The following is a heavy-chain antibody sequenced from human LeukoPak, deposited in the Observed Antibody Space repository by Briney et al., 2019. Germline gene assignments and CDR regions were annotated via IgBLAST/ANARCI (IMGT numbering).Heavy chain of an antibody. Sequence: PSETLSLTCAVSGGSISSSNWWSWVRQPPGKGLEWIGEIYHSGSTNYNPSLKSRVTISVDKSKNQFSLKLSSVTAADTAVYYCARQYILTGYSLFDYWGQGTLVTASS. CDR2: IYHSGST. J-gene: IGHJ4*02. CDR1: GGSISSSNW. V-gene: IGHV4-4*02. CDR3: ARQYILTGYSLFDY. D-gene: IGHD3-9*01.